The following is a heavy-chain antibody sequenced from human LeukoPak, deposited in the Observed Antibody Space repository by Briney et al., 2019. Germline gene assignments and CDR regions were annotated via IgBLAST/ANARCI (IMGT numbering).Heavy chain of an antibody. V-gene: IGHV3-48*04. CDR2: ISSSSSTI. J-gene: IGHJ5*02. D-gene: IGHD3-3*01. Sequence: PGGSLRLSCAASGFTFSSYSMNWFRQAPGKGLEWVSYISSSSSTIYYADSVKGRFTISRDNAKNSLYLQMNSLRAEDTAVYYCARAGMLTISPRNWFDPWGQGTLVTVSS. CDR1: GFTFSSYS. CDR3: ARAGMLTISPRNWFDP.